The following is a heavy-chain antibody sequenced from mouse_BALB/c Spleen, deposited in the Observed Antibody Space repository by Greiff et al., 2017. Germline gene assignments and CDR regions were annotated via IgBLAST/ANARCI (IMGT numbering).Heavy chain of an antibody. CDR2: ISTYYGDA. D-gene: IGHD3-1*01. J-gene: IGHJ1*01. CDR3: ARRGGLRYFDV. CDR1: GYTFTDYA. V-gene: IGHV1S137*01. Sequence: VQLQQSGAELVRPGVSVKISCKGSGYTFTDYAMHWVKQSHAKSLEWIGVISTYYGDASYNQKFKGKATMTVDKSSSTAYMELARLTSEDSAIYYCARRGGLRYFDVWGAGTTVTVSS.